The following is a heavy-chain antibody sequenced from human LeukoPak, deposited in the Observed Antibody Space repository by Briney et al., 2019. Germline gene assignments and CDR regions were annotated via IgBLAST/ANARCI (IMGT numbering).Heavy chain of an antibody. J-gene: IGHJ5*02. Sequence: TSETLSLTCTVSGGSISSYYWSWIRQPPGKGLEWIAYISDIGSTNYNPSLKSRVTISLDTSKNQFSLKLSSVTAADTAVYYCAREGYCSGGSCDNWFDPWGQGTLVTVSS. D-gene: IGHD2-15*01. CDR1: GGSISSYY. V-gene: IGHV4-59*08. CDR2: ISDIGST. CDR3: AREGYCSGGSCDNWFDP.